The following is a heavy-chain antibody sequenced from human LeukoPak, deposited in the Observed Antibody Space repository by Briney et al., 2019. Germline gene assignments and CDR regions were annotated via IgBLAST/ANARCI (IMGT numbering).Heavy chain of an antibody. Sequence: ASVKVSCQASGYTFTGYYMHWMRQAPGQGLEWVGWINPNSGGTNYAQKFQGRVTMTRDTSISTAYMELSRLRSDDTAVYYCARDPAEGYQLLWDLDYWGQGTLVTVSS. CDR3: ARDPAEGYQLLWDLDY. V-gene: IGHV1-2*02. J-gene: IGHJ4*02. D-gene: IGHD2-2*01. CDR2: INPNSGGT. CDR1: GYTFTGYY.